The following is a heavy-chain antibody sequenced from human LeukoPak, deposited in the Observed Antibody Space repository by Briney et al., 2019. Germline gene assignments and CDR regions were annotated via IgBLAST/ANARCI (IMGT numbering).Heavy chain of an antibody. Sequence: TGGSLRLSCAASGFTFTTYWMTWVRQAPGKGLEWVANINQDGSEKYFVDSVKGRFTISRDNAKNSLYLQMNSLRAEDTAVYYCARRGVKRILDAFDIWGQGTMVTVSS. D-gene: IGHD2/OR15-2a*01. J-gene: IGHJ3*02. CDR2: INQDGSEK. CDR1: GFTFTTYW. CDR3: ARRGVKRILDAFDI. V-gene: IGHV3-7*01.